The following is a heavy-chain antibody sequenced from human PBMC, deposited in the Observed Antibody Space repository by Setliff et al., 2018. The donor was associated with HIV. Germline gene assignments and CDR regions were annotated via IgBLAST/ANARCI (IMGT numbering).Heavy chain of an antibody. CDR3: ARGPRCTNGVCYYYFDY. CDR1: GYTFTGYY. CDR2: INPNSGGT. J-gene: IGHJ4*02. V-gene: IGHV1-2*06. Sequence: ASVKVSCKASGYTFTGYYMHWVRQAPGQGLEWMGRINPNSGGTNYAQKFQGRVSMTRDTSISTAYMELSRLRSDDTAVYYCARGPRCTNGVCYYYFDYWGQGTLVTVSS. D-gene: IGHD2-8*01.